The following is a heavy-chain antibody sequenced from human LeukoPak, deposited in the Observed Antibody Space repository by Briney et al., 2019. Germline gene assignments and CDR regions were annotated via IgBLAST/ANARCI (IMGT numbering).Heavy chain of an antibody. V-gene: IGHV3-33*06. CDR2: ISNDGSKT. D-gene: IGHD5-12*01. Sequence: GRSLRLSCAASGFTFSLYGMHWVRQAPGKGLEWVALISNDGSKTYYADSVKGRFTISRDNSKNTVYLQVSSLRADDTAVYYCAKAGVIVPTIVLDYWGQGTLVTVSS. CDR1: GFTFSLYG. CDR3: AKAGVIVPTIVLDY. J-gene: IGHJ4*02.